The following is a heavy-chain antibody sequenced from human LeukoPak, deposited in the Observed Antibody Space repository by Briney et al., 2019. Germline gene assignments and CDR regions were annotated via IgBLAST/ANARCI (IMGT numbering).Heavy chain of an antibody. CDR2: ISYSGST. CDR3: AKVNYYGSWSYHTPFDP. CDR1: NYAISSGFY. D-gene: IGHD3-10*01. Sequence: SETLSLTCGVSNYAISSGFYWGWIRQPPGKGLECIGIISYSGSTYYNPSLKSRVTISVDTSKNQFSLRLSSVTASDTAVYYCAKVNYYGSWSYHTPFDPWGQGTLVTV. J-gene: IGHJ5*02. V-gene: IGHV4-38-2*01.